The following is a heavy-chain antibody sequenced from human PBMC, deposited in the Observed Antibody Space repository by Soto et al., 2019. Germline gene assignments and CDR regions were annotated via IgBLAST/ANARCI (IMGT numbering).Heavy chain of an antibody. CDR3: ARDCSGGSCYSYGMDV. D-gene: IGHD2-15*01. J-gene: IGHJ6*02. CDR1: GGTFSSYA. V-gene: IGHV1-69*13. Sequence: ASVKVSCKASGGTFSSYAISWVRQAPGQGHEWMGGIIPIFGTANYAQKFQGRVTITADESTSTAYMELSSLRSEDTAVYYCARDCSGGSCYSYGMDVWGQGTTVTVSS. CDR2: IIPIFGTA.